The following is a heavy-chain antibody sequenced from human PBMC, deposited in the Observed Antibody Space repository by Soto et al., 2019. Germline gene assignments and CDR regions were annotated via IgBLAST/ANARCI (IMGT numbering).Heavy chain of an antibody. Sequence: SETLSLTCTVSGGSISGYYWSWIRQPPGKGLEWIGYIYYSGSTNYNPSLKSRVTISVDTSKNQFSLKLSSVTAADTAVYYCARDSFEVGATGLYYYYGMDVWGQGTTVTVSS. V-gene: IGHV4-59*01. D-gene: IGHD1-26*01. J-gene: IGHJ6*02. CDR2: IYYSGST. CDR1: GGSISGYY. CDR3: ARDSFEVGATGLYYYYGMDV.